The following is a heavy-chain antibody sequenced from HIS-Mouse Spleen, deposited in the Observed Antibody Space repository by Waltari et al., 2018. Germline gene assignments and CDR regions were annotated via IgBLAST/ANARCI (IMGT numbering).Heavy chain of an antibody. CDR1: GFTFSSYS. CDR3: ARRLLTGDAFDI. Sequence: EVQLVQSGGGLVKPGGSLRLSCAASGFTFSSYSMNWVRPAPGKGLEGFSSIGSSSSCKYYADSVKGRFTISRDNAKNSRYLQMNSLRAEDTAVYYCARRLLTGDAFDIWGQGTMVTVSS. J-gene: IGHJ3*02. V-gene: IGHV3-21*01. D-gene: IGHD7-27*01. CDR2: IGSSSSCK.